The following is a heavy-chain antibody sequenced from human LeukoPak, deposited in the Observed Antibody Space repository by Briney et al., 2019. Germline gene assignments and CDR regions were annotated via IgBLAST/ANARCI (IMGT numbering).Heavy chain of an antibody. CDR3: ARAVYGSGSYEGIRFDP. CDR1: GGSISSYY. CDR2: IYYSGST. J-gene: IGHJ5*02. Sequence: SETLSHTCTVSGGSISSYYWSWIRQPPGKGLEWIGYIYYSGSTNYNPSLKSRVTISVDTSKNQFSLKLSSVTAADTAVYYCARAVYGSGSYEGIRFDPWGQGTLVTVSS. V-gene: IGHV4-59*01. D-gene: IGHD3-10*01.